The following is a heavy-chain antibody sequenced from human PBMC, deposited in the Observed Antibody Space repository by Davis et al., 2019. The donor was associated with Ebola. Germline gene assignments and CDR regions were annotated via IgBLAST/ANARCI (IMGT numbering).Heavy chain of an antibody. CDR3: ARGPLYYDFWSGYRTLDY. CDR2: IKQDGSEK. J-gene: IGHJ4*02. D-gene: IGHD3-3*01. CDR1: GFTFSSYW. V-gene: IGHV3-7*03. Sequence: GESLKISCAAPGFTFSSYWMSWVRQAPGKGLEWVANIKQDGSEKYYVDSVKGRFTISRDNAKNSLYLQMNSLRAEDTAVYYCARGPLYYDFWSGYRTLDYWGQGTLVTVSS.